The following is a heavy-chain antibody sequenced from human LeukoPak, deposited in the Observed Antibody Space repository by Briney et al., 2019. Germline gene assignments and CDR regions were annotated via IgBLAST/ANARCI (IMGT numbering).Heavy chain of an antibody. J-gene: IGHJ5*02. V-gene: IGHV3-30-3*01. CDR2: ISYDGSNK. CDR1: GFTFSSYA. CDR3: AREDSPIVVVPAAIGSWFDP. Sequence: GGSLRLSCAASGFTFSSYAMHWVRQAPGKGLEWVAVISYDGSNKYYADSVKGRFTIFRDNSKNTLYLQMNSLGAEDTAVYYCAREDSPIVVVPAAIGSWFDPWGQGTLVTVSS. D-gene: IGHD2-2*01.